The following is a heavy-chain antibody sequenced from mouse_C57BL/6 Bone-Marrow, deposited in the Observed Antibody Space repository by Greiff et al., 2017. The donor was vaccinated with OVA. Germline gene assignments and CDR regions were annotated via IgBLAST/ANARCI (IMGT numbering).Heavy chain of an antibody. CDR2: ISSGGDYI. Sequence: DVHLVESGEGLVKPGGSLKLSCAASGFTFSSYAMSWVRQTPEKRLEWVAYISSGGDYIYYADTVKGRFTISRDNARNTLYLQMSSLKSEDTAMYYCTRARSTGPHFDYWGQGTTLTVSS. J-gene: IGHJ2*01. CDR3: TRARSTGPHFDY. CDR1: GFTFSSYA. V-gene: IGHV5-9-1*02. D-gene: IGHD4-1*02.